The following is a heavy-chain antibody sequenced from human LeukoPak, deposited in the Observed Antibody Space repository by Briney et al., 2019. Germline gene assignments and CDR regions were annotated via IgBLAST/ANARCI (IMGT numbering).Heavy chain of an antibody. Sequence: GGSLRLSCAASGFTFSSYGIHWVRQAPGKGLEWVAFIRYDGSNKYYTDSVKGRFTISRDNSKNTLYLQMNSLRAEDTAVYYCAKRGLPFLDYWGQGTLVTVSS. V-gene: IGHV3-30*02. J-gene: IGHJ4*02. CDR1: GFTFSSYG. D-gene: IGHD2/OR15-2a*01. CDR2: IRYDGSNK. CDR3: AKRGLPFLDY.